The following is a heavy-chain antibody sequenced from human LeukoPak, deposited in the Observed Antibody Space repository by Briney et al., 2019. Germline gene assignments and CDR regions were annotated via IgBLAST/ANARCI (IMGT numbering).Heavy chain of an antibody. V-gene: IGHV3-53*01. CDR3: ASLVGGSGWTGYYFDY. J-gene: IGHJ4*02. Sequence: GGSLRLSCAASGFIVSSNYMSWVRQAPGKGLEWVSVIYSGGSTYYADSVKGRFTISRDISKNTLYLQMNTLRAEDTAVYYCASLVGGSGWTGYYFDYWGQGTLVTVSS. CDR1: GFIVSSNY. D-gene: IGHD6-19*01. CDR2: IYSGGST.